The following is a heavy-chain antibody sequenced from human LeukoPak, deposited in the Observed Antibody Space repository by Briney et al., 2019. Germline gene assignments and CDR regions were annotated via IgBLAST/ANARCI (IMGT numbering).Heavy chain of an antibody. J-gene: IGHJ4*02. Sequence: ASVKISCKASGYTFTDYYMHWVQQAPGKGLEWMGRVDPEDGETIYAEKFQGRVTITADTSTDTAYMELSSLRSEDTAVYYCATDWYYYDSSGYYPGDYWGQGTLVTVSS. CDR1: GYTFTDYY. V-gene: IGHV1-69-2*01. CDR2: VDPEDGET. CDR3: ATDWYYYDSSGYYPGDY. D-gene: IGHD3-22*01.